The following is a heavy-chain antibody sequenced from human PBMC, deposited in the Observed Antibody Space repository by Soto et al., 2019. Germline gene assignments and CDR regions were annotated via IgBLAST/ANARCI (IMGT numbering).Heavy chain of an antibody. CDR3: ARDKDRQQLGGNYYYILDV. CDR2: IMPVFATP. Sequence: QVQLMQSGAEVKKPGSSGKVSWKASGGTFSTSAISWVRQAPGEGLEWVGGIMPVFATPDYAQKFQGRVTISADESTTTAYLELTSLTTDDTAVYYCARDKDRQQLGGNYYYILDVWGQGTAITVSS. J-gene: IGHJ6*02. D-gene: IGHD3-3*02. CDR1: GGTFSTSA. V-gene: IGHV1-69*12.